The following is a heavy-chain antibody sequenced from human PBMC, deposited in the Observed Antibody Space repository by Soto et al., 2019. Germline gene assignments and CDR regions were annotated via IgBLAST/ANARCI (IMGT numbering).Heavy chain of an antibody. CDR1: GFTFSSYS. V-gene: IGHV3-33*08. CDR3: ATAPRGFDLNY. D-gene: IGHD3-10*01. Sequence: GGSLRLSCAASGFTFSSYSMHWVRQAPGKGLEWVAVIWYDGSNKYYADSVKGRFTISRDNSKNTLYLQMNSLRAEDTAVYYCATAPRGFDLNYWGQGTLVTVSS. J-gene: IGHJ4*02. CDR2: IWYDGSNK.